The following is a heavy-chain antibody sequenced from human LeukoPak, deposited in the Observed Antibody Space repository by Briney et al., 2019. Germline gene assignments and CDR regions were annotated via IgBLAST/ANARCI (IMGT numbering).Heavy chain of an antibody. CDR1: GFTFSHYW. J-gene: IGHJ6*02. Sequence: GGSLRLSCAASGFTFSHYWMHWVRQAPGKGLVWVSRINSDRSSTDYADSVKDRFTISRDNARNTLFLQMNSLRAEDTAVHYCARSHRGAYYYYGMDVWGQGTAVTVSS. CDR2: INSDRSST. V-gene: IGHV3-74*01. CDR3: ARSHRGAYYYYGMDV.